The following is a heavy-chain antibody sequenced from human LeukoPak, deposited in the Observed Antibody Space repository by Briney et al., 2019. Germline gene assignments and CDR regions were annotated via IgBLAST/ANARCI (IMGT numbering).Heavy chain of an antibody. V-gene: IGHV3-33*01. CDR2: IWSDGSSK. Sequence: GRSLRLSCAASGFTFSSYGMDWVRQAPGKGLERVAVIWSDGSSKYYADSVKGRFTISRDNSKNTVCLQMNSLRAEDTAVYYCARRGSGTSHFDYWGQGTLVTVFS. J-gene: IGHJ4*02. CDR1: GFTFSSYG. CDR3: ARRGSGTSHFDY. D-gene: IGHD3-10*01.